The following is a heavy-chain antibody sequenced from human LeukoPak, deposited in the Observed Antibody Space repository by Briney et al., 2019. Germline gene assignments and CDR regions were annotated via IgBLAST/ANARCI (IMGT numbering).Heavy chain of an antibody. CDR3: AKDLNYYGSGSYPLFDY. CDR1: GFTFSSYG. D-gene: IGHD3-10*01. Sequence: TGGSLRLSCATSGFTFSSYGMHWVRQAPGKGLEWVAVISYDGSNKYYADSVKGRFTISRDNSKNTLYLQMDSLRAEDTAVYYCAKDLNYYGSGSYPLFDYWGQGTLVTVSS. CDR2: ISYDGSNK. V-gene: IGHV3-30*18. J-gene: IGHJ4*02.